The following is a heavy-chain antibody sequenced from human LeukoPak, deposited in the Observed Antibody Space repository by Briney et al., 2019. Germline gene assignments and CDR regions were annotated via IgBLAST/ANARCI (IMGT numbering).Heavy chain of an antibody. Sequence: GGSLRLSCAASGFTFTTYSMNWVRQAPGKGLEWVSYISSSSNDIWYGAPVKGRFTISRDSAKNSLFLYMNSLRAEDTAVYYCARDLRYAFDIWGQGPMVTVSS. CDR3: ARDLRYAFDI. CDR2: ISSSSNDI. V-gene: IGHV3-48*01. CDR1: GFTFTTYS. J-gene: IGHJ3*02.